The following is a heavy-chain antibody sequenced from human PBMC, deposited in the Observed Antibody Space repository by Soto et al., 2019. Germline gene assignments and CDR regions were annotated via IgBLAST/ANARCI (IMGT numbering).Heavy chain of an antibody. D-gene: IGHD2-21*02. Sequence: GGSLRLSCAATGFTFSVYAMTWVRQAPGKGLEWVSAVTANGGSTYSADSVKGQFTISRDNSKNTLFLQMNSLRAEDTAVYYCASLGVGDWANYYYYYGMEVWGQGTTVTVSS. V-gene: IGHV3-23*01. J-gene: IGHJ6*02. CDR3: ASLGVGDWANYYYYYGMEV. CDR2: VTANGGST. CDR1: GFTFSVYA.